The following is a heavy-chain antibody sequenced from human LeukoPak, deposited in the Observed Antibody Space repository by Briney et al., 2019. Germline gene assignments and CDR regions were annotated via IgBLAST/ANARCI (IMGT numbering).Heavy chain of an antibody. V-gene: IGHV4-34*01. J-gene: IGHJ4*02. Sequence: SETLSLTCAVYGGSFRGYYWSWIRQPPGKGLEWIGEINHSGSTNYNPSLKSRVTISVDTSKNQFSLKLSSVTTADTAVYYCASYRSNRGRPRDYWGQGTLVTVSS. CDR3: ASYRSNRGRPRDY. CDR1: GGSFRGYY. D-gene: IGHD2/OR15-2a*01. CDR2: INHSGST.